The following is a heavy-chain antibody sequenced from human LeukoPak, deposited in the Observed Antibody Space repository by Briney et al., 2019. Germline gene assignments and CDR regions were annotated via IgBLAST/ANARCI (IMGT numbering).Heavy chain of an antibody. J-gene: IGHJ4*02. Sequence: SETLSLTCTVSGDSISSGDYYWSWIRQPAGKGLEWIGRISSSGSTNYNPSLKSRVTISVDTSKNQFSLKLRSVTAADTAVYYCARSVYSSSSIDYWGQGTLVTVSS. CDR2: ISSSGST. CDR3: ARSVYSSSSIDY. D-gene: IGHD6-13*01. CDR1: GDSISSGDYY. V-gene: IGHV4-61*02.